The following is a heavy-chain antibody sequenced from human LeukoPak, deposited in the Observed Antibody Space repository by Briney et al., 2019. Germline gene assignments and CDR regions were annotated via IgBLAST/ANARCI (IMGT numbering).Heavy chain of an antibody. J-gene: IGHJ4*02. D-gene: IGHD4-11*01. CDR3: AKDAQRGFDYSNSLDK. CDR2: VWSDGTNT. CDR1: GFTFSHYG. V-gene: IGHV3-33*06. Sequence: GRSLRLSCATSGFTFSHYGMHWVRQAPGRGLEWVAVVWSDGTNTYYGDPVKGRFTISRDNFQRTVYLQMNSLRAEDTAVYYCAKDAQRGFDYSNSLDKWGQGTLVTVSS.